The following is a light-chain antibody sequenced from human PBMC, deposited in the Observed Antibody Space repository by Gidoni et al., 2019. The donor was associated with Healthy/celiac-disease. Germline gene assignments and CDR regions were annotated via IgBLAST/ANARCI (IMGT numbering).Light chain of an antibody. CDR3: QQYYSTPQT. CDR1: QSVLYSSNNKNY. V-gene: IGKV4-1*01. Sequence: DLVMTQSPDSLAVSLGERAPINCKSSQSVLYSSNNKNYLAWYQQKPGQPPKLLIYWASTRESGVPDRFSGSGSGTDFTLTISSLQAEDVAVYYCQQYYSTPQTFGQGTKLEIK. J-gene: IGKJ2*01. CDR2: WAS.